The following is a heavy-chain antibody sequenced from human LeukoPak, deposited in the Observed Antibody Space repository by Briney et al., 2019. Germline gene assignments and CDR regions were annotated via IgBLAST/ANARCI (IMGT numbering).Heavy chain of an antibody. CDR1: GYSFTTHW. Sequence: GESLKISCKGSGYSFTTHWIAWVRQRPGEGLESMGIVYPGNSDSRYSPSFQGHVTMSADESISTAYLQWHSLEASDTAIYFCARGFDTGSSVNWFDPWGQGTLVTVSS. J-gene: IGHJ5*02. CDR3: ARGFDTGSSVNWFDP. V-gene: IGHV5-51*01. CDR2: VYPGNSDS. D-gene: IGHD6-13*01.